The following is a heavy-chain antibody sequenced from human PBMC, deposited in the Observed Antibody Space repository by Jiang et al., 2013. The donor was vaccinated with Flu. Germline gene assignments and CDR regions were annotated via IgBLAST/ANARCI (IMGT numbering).Heavy chain of an antibody. V-gene: IGHV3-9*01. Sequence: VQLLESGGGLVQPGRSLRLSCAASGFTFDDYAMHWVRQAPGKGLEWVSGISWHSGSIGYADSVKGRFTISRDNAKNSLYLQMNSLRPEDTAFYYCAKVVVAGADYFDFWGQGTLVTVSS. CDR3: AKVVVAGADYFDF. D-gene: IGHD3-22*01. CDR2: ISWHSGSI. CDR1: GFTFDDYA. J-gene: IGHJ4*02.